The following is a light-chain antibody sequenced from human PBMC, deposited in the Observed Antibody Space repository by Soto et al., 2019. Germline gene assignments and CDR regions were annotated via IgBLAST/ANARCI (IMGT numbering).Light chain of an antibody. Sequence: IVSPQSPYTLSLSPEERAALSCRASQSVKTFLVWYQHRPGQAPRVLIYDASHRATGIPARFSGSGSGTDFTLTISSLEPEDAALYYCQQRSNWPPITFGQGTRLEI. J-gene: IGKJ5*01. CDR3: QQRSNWPPIT. V-gene: IGKV3-11*01. CDR2: DAS. CDR1: QSVKTF.